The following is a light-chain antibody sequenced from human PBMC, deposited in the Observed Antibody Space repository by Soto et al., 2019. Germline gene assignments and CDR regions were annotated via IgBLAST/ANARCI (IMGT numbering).Light chain of an antibody. CDR3: QQSYNAPIT. Sequence: TVVAHAPLTLSLYPGDTATLSCSARQSVGTDYLAWYQQKPGQAPRLLIYGASSRATGIPDRFSGSGSGTDFTLTISRLEPEDFATYYCQQSYNAPITFGQGTRLEIK. V-gene: IGKV3D-20*02. J-gene: IGKJ5*01. CDR2: GAS. CDR1: QSVGTDY.